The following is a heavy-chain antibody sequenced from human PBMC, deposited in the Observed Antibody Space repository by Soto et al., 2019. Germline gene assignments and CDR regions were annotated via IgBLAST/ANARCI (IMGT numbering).Heavy chain of an antibody. CDR1: GGSISSSSYY. CDR2: SYYSGST. CDR3: ASPEGSSSRFGELFFDY. D-gene: IGHD3-10*01. Sequence: QLQLQESGPGLVKPSETLSLTCTVSGGSISSSSYYWGWIRQPPGKGLEWIGSSYYSGSTYYNPSLKSRVTISVDTSKNQFSLKLSSVTAADTAVYYCASPEGSSSRFGELFFDYWGQGTLVTVSS. J-gene: IGHJ4*02. V-gene: IGHV4-39*01.